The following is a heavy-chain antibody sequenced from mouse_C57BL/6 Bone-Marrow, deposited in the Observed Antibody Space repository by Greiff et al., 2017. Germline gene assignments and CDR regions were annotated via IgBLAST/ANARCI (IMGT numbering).Heavy chain of an antibody. CDR1: GYTFTSYW. CDR3: AIYGIRDYCDY. D-gene: IGHD1-1*01. V-gene: IGHV1-55*01. Sequence: QVHVKQPGAELVKPGASVKMSCKASGYTFTSYWITWVKQRPGQGLEWIGDIYPGSGSTNYNEKFKSKATLTVDTSSSTAYMQLISLTSEDSAVYYCAIYGIRDYCDYWGQGTTLTVSS. J-gene: IGHJ2*01. CDR2: IYPGSGST.